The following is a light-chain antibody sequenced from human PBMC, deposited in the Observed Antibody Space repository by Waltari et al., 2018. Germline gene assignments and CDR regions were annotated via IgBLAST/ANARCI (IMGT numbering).Light chain of an antibody. J-gene: IGKJ4*01. Sequence: DIVLTQSPGTLSLSPGERATLSCRASQSVNNNYLAWYQQKPGQAPRLLIYGASTRATGIPDRFRGSGSGTDFTLTISRLEPEDFAAYYCQQYATSPEAFGGGTKVDIK. CDR3: QQYATSPEA. CDR1: QSVNNNY. CDR2: GAS. V-gene: IGKV3-20*01.